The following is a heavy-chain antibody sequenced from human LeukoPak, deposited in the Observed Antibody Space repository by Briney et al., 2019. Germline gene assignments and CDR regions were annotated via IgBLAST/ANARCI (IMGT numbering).Heavy chain of an antibody. CDR1: GFTFNNAW. Sequence: PGGSLRLSCAASGFTFNNAWMSSVRQAPGKGLEWVSSISSSSSYIYYADSVKGRFAISRDNAKTSLYLQMNSLRAEDTAVYYCARARVGGNPNYYFSMDVWGKEPTVTVSS. CDR3: ARARVGGNPNYYFSMDV. J-gene: IGHJ6*03. D-gene: IGHD1-26*01. V-gene: IGHV3-21*01. CDR2: ISSSSSYI.